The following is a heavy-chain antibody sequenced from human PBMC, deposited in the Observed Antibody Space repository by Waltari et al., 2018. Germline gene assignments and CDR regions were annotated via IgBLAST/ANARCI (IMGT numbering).Heavy chain of an antibody. CDR2: INKNGDAT. J-gene: IGHJ4*02. CDR3: ARSGGYIDY. Sequence: EVNLVESGGGLVQPGGSMRLSCAASGLSFSGSWMHWVRQAPGKGLVWVSRINKNGDATSYADSVKGRFTISKDNAKNTLYLEMNSLRAEDTAVYYCARSGGYIDYWGQGTLVTVSS. V-gene: IGHV3-74*01. CDR1: GLSFSGSW. D-gene: IGHD2-15*01.